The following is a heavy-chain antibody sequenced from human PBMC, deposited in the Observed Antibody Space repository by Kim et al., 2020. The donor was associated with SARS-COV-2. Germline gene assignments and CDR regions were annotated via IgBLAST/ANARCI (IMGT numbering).Heavy chain of an antibody. CDR3: ARDRYDSSGYSEYGMDV. V-gene: IGHV3-30*04. D-gene: IGHD3-22*01. CDR1: GFTFSSYA. J-gene: IGHJ6*02. Sequence: GRSLRLSCAASGFTFSSYAMHWVRQAPGKGLEWVAVISYDGSNKYYADSVKGRFTISRDNSKNTLYLQMNSLRAEDTAVYYCARDRYDSSGYSEYGMDVWGQGTTVTVSS. CDR2: ISYDGSNK.